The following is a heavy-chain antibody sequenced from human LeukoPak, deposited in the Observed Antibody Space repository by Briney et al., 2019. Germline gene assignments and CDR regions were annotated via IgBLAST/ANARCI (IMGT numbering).Heavy chain of an antibody. CDR1: GGSFSGYY. J-gene: IGHJ3*02. D-gene: IGHD3-22*01. CDR3: ASDDYYDSSGYYGVAFDI. V-gene: IGHV4-34*01. CDR2: INHSGST. Sequence: MTSETLSLTCAVYGGSFSGYYWSWIRQPPGKGLEWIGEINHSGSTNYNPSLKSRVTISVDTSKNQFSLKLSSVTAADTAVYYCASDDYYDSSGYYGVAFDIWGQGTMVTVS.